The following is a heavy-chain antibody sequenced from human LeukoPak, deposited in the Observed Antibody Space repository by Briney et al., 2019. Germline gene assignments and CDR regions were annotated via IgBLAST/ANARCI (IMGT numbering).Heavy chain of an antibody. CDR1: GFTFSSYA. CDR3: TKGTIWLPFDY. V-gene: IGHV3-23*01. D-gene: IGHD5-18*01. CDR2: ISGSGGST. J-gene: IGHJ4*02. Sequence: GGSLRLSCAVSGFTFSSYAMSWVRQASGKGLEWVSAISGSGGSTYYADSVKGRFTISRDNSKNTLYLQMNSLRAEDTAVYYCTKGTIWLPFDYWGQGTLVTVSS.